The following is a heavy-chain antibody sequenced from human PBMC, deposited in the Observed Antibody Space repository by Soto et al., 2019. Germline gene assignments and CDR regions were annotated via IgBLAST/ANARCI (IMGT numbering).Heavy chain of an antibody. CDR1: WGTFSSYA. CDR2: IIPTVGTA. V-gene: IGHV1-69*01. D-gene: IGHD2-15*01. J-gene: IGHJ6*02. Sequence: SVKISCKASWGTFSSYAISWLRQAPGQGLEWMGGIIPTVGTADTAQKFRGRCTFTADVSTGTAYMELSSLRSEDTAVNYCVSGDLGCSGGSCYEELGMNVWGQGITVTVSS. CDR3: VSGDLGCSGGSCYEELGMNV.